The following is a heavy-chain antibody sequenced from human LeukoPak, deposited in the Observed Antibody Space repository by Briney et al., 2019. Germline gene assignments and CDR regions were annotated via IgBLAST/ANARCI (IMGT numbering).Heavy chain of an antibody. D-gene: IGHD6-6*01. J-gene: IGHJ5*02. V-gene: IGHV4-59*01. CDR3: ARTKAALVWFDP. CDR2: IYYSGST. Sequence: SETLSLTCTVSGGSMRNYYWSWIRQPPGKGLEWIGYIYYSGSTNYNPSLKSRVTISVDTSKNQFSLKLSSVTAADTAVYYCARTKAALVWFDPWGQGTLVTVSS. CDR1: GGSMRNYY.